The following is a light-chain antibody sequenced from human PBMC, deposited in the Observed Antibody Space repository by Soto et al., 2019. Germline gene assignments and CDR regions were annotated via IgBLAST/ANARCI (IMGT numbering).Light chain of an antibody. CDR1: QSVTSNY. CDR3: QQYTDWPLT. Sequence: EIVLTQSPATLSVSPGERATLSCRASQSVTSNYFAWYQQKPGQAHRLLIYGVSSRATGVPDRFSGSGSGTDFTLTISRLEPEDFAVYYCQQYTDWPLTFGQGTKVDI. CDR2: GVS. J-gene: IGKJ1*01. V-gene: IGKV3-20*01.